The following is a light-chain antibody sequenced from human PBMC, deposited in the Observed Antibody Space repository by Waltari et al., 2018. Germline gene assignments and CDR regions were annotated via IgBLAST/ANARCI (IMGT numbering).Light chain of an antibody. V-gene: IGLV3-1*01. CDR2: QDS. CDR3: QAWDSSTAV. J-gene: IGLJ2*01. Sequence: SYELTQPPSVSVSPGQTASITCSGDKLGDKYACWYQQKPGQSPVLVIYQDSKRPSGSPERFAGSNSGNTATLTISGTQAMEEADYYCQAWDSSTAVFGGGTKLTVL. CDR1: KLGDKY.